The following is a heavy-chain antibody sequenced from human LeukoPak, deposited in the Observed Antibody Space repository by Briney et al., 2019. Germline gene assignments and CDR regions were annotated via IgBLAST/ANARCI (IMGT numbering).Heavy chain of an antibody. J-gene: IGHJ2*01. CDR1: GFTFSDYY. CDR2: ISSSGSTI. D-gene: IGHD4-17*01. CDR3: ARDSDDYGVDWYFDL. Sequence: PGGSLRLSCAASGFTFSDYYMSWIRQAPGKGLEWVSYISSSGSTIFYADSVKGRFTISRDNAKNSLYLRMNSLRAEDTAVYYCARDSDDYGVDWYFDLWGRGTLVTVSS. V-gene: IGHV3-11*01.